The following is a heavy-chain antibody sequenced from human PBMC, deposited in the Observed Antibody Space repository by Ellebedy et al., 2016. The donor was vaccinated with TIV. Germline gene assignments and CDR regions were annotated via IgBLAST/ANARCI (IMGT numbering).Heavy chain of an antibody. D-gene: IGHD6-19*01. CDR1: GNSFTSYW. CDR3: ASPGGRVAGWYYFDY. V-gene: IGHV5-51*01. Sequence: GESLKISCKGSGNSFTSYWIGWVRQMPGKGLEWMGIIYPSDSETRYSPSFQGQVTISADKSINTVYLHWSILKASDTAIYYCASPGGRVAGWYYFDYWGQGTLVTVSS. J-gene: IGHJ4*02. CDR2: IYPSDSET.